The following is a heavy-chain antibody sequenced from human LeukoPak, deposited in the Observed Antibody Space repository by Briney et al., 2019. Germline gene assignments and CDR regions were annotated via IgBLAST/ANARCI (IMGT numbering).Heavy chain of an antibody. Sequence: ASVKVSCKASGYTFTCYYMHWVRQAPGQGLEWMGWINPNSGGTNYAQKFQGRVTMTRDTSISTAYMELSRLRSDDTAVYYCARRLGPGIDAFDIWGQGTMVTVSS. V-gene: IGHV1-2*02. CDR2: INPNSGGT. CDR3: ARRLGPGIDAFDI. D-gene: IGHD3-10*01. CDR1: GYTFTCYY. J-gene: IGHJ3*02.